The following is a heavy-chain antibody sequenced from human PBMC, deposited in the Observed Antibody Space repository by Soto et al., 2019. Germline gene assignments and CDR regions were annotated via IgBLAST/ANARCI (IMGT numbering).Heavy chain of an antibody. CDR2: VNPINGNT. CDR1: GYSFSEFR. CDR3: ARENWHFDY. V-gene: IGHV1-2*02. J-gene: IGHJ4*02. Sequence: QVQLVQSGAEVKKPGASVKVSCKTSGYSFSEFRMHWVRQAPGQGLEWMGWVNPINGNTTYAQDFQGRVTMTRDASTKTVYMELSSLTSDDTSTVYCARENWHFDYWGQGTLITVSS.